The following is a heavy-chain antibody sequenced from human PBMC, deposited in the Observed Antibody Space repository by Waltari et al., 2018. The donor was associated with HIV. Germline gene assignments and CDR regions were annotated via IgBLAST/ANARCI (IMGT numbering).Heavy chain of an antibody. CDR2: KNPNSGNK. J-gene: IGHJ6*02. CDR3: ARVSDYYYYYGMDV. V-gene: IGHV1-8*01. Sequence: QVQLVQSGAEVKKPGASVKVSCKASGYTFTSYDINWVRQATGQGLEWMGWKNPNSGNKGYAQKVQGRVTRTRNTSISTAYMELSSLRSEDTAVYYCARVSDYYYYYGMDVWGQGTTVTVSS. CDR1: GYTFTSYD.